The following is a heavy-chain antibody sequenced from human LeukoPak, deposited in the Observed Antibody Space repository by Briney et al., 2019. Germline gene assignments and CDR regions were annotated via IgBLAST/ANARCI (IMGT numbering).Heavy chain of an antibody. J-gene: IGHJ3*02. CDR1: GFTFSSYS. Sequence: GGSLRLSCAASGFTFSSYSMNWVRQAPGKGLEWVSSISSSSSYIYYADSVKGRFTISRDNSKNTLYLQMNSLRAEDTAVYYCAKDWEDYYDSSGYYGDAFDIWGQGTMVTVSS. CDR3: AKDWEDYYDSSGYYGDAFDI. V-gene: IGHV3-21*04. CDR2: ISSSSSYI. D-gene: IGHD3-22*01.